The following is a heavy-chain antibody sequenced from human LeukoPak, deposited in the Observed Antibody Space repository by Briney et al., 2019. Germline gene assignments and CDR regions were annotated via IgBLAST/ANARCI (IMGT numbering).Heavy chain of an antibody. CDR2: ISSSSSTI. V-gene: IGHV3-48*02. CDR1: GFTFSSYS. Sequence: PGGSLRLSCAASGFTFSSYSMNWVRQAPGKGLEWVSYISSSSSTIYYADSVKGRFTISRDNAKNSLYLQMNSLRDEDTAVYYCARDGPSCYFSSCYYYYMDVWGKGTTVTVSS. D-gene: IGHD2-2*01. CDR3: ARDGPSCYFSSCYYYYMDV. J-gene: IGHJ6*03.